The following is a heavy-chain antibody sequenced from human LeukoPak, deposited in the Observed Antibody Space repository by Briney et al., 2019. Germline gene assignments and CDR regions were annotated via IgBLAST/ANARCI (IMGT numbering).Heavy chain of an antibody. V-gene: IGHV1-18*01. CDR1: GYTFTSYG. CDR3: ARDIVGATRGSAFDI. CDR2: ISAYNGNT. D-gene: IGHD1-26*01. J-gene: IGHJ3*02. Sequence: ASVKVSCKASGYTFTSYGISWVRQAPGQGLEWMGWISAYNGNTNYAQKLQGRVTMTTDTSTSTAYMELRSLRSDDTAVYYCARDIVGATRGSAFDIWGQGTMVTVSS.